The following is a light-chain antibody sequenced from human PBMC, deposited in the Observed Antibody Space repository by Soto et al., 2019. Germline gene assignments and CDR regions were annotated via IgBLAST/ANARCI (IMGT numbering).Light chain of an antibody. J-gene: IGLJ1*01. CDR2: DVS. Sequence: SVLTQRAAVSGSPGQSITISCTGTSSDVGGYNYVSWYQQHPGKAPKLMIYDVSHRPSGVSDRFSGSKSGNAASLTISGLQAEDEADYYCSSYTSSSTPFYVFGTGTKVTVL. V-gene: IGLV2-14*01. CDR3: SSYTSSSTPFYV. CDR1: SSDVGGYNY.